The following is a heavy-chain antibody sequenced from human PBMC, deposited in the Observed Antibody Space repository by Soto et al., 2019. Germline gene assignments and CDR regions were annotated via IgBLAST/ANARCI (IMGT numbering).Heavy chain of an antibody. CDR1: VFTFRSYW. CDR3: ARDGVEAGLYLDN. D-gene: IGHD6-19*01. CDR2: INQDGSEK. V-gene: IGHV3-7*01. J-gene: IGHJ4*02. Sequence: WWSLRLSCSASVFTFRSYWMSWCRQAPGKGLEWVANINQDGSEKYYVDSVKGRFTISRDNAKSSLYLQVNSLRAEDTAVYYCARDGVEAGLYLDNWGQGTLVTVS.